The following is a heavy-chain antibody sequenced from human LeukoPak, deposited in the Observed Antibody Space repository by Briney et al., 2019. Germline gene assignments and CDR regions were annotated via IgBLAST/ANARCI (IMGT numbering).Heavy chain of an antibody. Sequence: GGSLRLSCAASGFTFNKYAMSWVRQAPGKGLEWVSAISDNGGDRKYAGSVKGRFAISRDNSKNTLYLQMNSLRAEDTAIYYCGRDWKLDYWGQGNLVTVSS. J-gene: IGHJ4*02. V-gene: IGHV3-23*01. CDR1: GFTFNKYA. CDR2: ISDNGGDR. D-gene: IGHD1-1*01. CDR3: GRDWKLDY.